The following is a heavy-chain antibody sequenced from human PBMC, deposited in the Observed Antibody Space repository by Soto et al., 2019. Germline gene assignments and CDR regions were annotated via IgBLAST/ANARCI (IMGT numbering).Heavy chain of an antibody. CDR2: VSGSGDTT. V-gene: IGHV3-23*01. Sequence: PGGSLRLSCAASGFTLSSYAMSRVRQAPGKGLEWVSTVSGSGDTTYYADSVKGRFTISRDSSKNTLYLQMNSLRAEDTAIYYCAKAWSKYCSTPSCYNFDYWGQGTLVTVSS. J-gene: IGHJ4*02. CDR3: AKAWSKYCSTPSCYNFDY. CDR1: GFTLSSYA. D-gene: IGHD2-2*02.